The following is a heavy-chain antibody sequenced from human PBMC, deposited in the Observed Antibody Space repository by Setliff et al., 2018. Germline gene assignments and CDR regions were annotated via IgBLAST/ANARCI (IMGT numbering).Heavy chain of an antibody. D-gene: IGHD5-12*01. Sequence: NPSETRSLTCTVSGGSISTYYWSWIRQPPGKGLEWIGYVYYSGIANYSPSLKSRLTISVDTSKDQFSLKLRSVTAADTAVYYCARGGTFRYFDYWGQGTPVTVSS. J-gene: IGHJ4*02. CDR2: VYYSGIA. CDR1: GGSISTYY. CDR3: ARGGTFRYFDY. V-gene: IGHV4-59*01.